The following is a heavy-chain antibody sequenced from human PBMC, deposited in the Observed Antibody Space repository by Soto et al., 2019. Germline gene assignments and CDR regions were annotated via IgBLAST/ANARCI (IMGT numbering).Heavy chain of an antibody. J-gene: IGHJ4*02. V-gene: IGHV1-69*01. CDR1: GGTFSSYA. CDR2: IIPIFGTA. Sequence: QVQLVQSGAEVKKPGSSVKVSCKASGGTFSSYAISWVRQAPGQGLEWMGGIIPIFGTANYAQKFQGRVTITADESTSTAYMELSSLRSEDTAVYYCARTTWRIVVVPAASYFDYWGQGTLVTVSS. CDR3: ARTTWRIVVVPAASYFDY. D-gene: IGHD2-2*01.